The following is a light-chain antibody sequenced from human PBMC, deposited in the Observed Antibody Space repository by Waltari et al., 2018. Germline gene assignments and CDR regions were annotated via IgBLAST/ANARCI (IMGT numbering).Light chain of an antibody. J-gene: IGKJ1*01. CDR3: QQYNNWPPWT. CDR2: GAS. Sequence: EIVMTQSPATLSVSPGESATLSCRASQRVSSNLAWYQQKPGQAPRLLIYGASTRATSIPARFIGSGSATEFTLSISSLLSEDFAVYYCQQYNNWPPWTFGQGTKVEIK. V-gene: IGKV3-15*01. CDR1: QRVSSN.